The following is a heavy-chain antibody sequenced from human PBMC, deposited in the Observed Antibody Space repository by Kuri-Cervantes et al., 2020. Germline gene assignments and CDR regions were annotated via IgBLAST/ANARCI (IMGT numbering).Heavy chain of an antibody. CDR3: ARERGQTSYFDY. Sequence: ASVKVSCKASGYTFTSYGISWVRQAPGQGLEWMGWISAYNGNTNYAQKLQGRVTMTTDTSTGTVYMELSSLRSEDTAVYYCARERGQTSYFDYWGQGTLVTVSS. CDR1: GYTFTSYG. J-gene: IGHJ4*02. D-gene: IGHD3-16*01. V-gene: IGHV1-18*01. CDR2: ISAYNGNT.